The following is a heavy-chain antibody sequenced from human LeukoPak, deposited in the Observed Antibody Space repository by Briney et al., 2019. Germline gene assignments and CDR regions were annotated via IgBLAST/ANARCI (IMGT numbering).Heavy chain of an antibody. CDR3: TRTFGYYYFYMDV. CDR1: GFTFGDYA. D-gene: IGHD3-16*01. CDR2: IRTEAYDGAT. V-gene: IGHV3-49*04. J-gene: IGHJ6*03. Sequence: GGSLRLSCAASGFTFGDYAMSWVRQAPGKGLEWVGFIRTEAYDGATDYGASVKGRFTISGDDSKNIAYLQMNSLNTEDTAVYYCTRTFGYYYFYMDVWGKGTTVIVSS.